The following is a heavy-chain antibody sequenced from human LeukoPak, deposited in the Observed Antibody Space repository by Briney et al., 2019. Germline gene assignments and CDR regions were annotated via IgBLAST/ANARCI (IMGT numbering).Heavy chain of an antibody. Sequence: SETLSLTCAVYGGSFSRYYWSWIRQPPGKGLEWIGGINHSGSTNCNPSLKSRVTISVDTSKNQFSLKLSAVTAADTAVYYCARDRPNRVEATGAFDIWGQGTMVTVSS. CDR3: ARDRPNRVEATGAFDI. V-gene: IGHV4-34*01. CDR2: INHSGST. J-gene: IGHJ3*02. CDR1: GGSFSRYY. D-gene: IGHD1-26*01.